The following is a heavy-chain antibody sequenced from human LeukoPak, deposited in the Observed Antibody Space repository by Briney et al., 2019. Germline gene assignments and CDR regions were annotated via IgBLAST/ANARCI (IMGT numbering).Heavy chain of an antibody. CDR3: ARETDIVDY. Sequence: PGGSLRLSCAASGFTFSDYYMSWIRQAPGKGLEWVSYISSSSTIYYADSVKGRFTISRDNAKNSLYLQMNSLRAEDTAVYYCARETDIVDYWGQGTLVTVSS. J-gene: IGHJ4*02. V-gene: IGHV3-11*04. D-gene: IGHD2-15*01. CDR1: GFTFSDYY. CDR2: ISSSSTI.